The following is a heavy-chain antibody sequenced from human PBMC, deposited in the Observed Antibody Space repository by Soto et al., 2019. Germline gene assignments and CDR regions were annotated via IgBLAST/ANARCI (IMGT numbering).Heavy chain of an antibody. CDR2: IYPGDSDT. V-gene: IGHV5-51*01. Sequence: PGESLKISCKGSGYSFTSYWIGWVRQMPGKGLEWMGIIYPGDSDTRYSPSFQGQVTISADKSISTAYLQWSSLKASDTAMYYCARHPLYYDILPGHFAYWGQGTLVPVSS. D-gene: IGHD3-9*01. J-gene: IGHJ4*02. CDR3: ARHPLYYDILPGHFAY. CDR1: GYSFTSYW.